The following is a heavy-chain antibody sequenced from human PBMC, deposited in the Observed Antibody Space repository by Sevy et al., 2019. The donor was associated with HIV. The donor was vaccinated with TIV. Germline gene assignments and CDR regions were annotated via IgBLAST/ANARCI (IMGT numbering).Heavy chain of an antibody. V-gene: IGHV3-21*01. CDR1: GFTFSSYN. J-gene: IGHJ6*02. CDR2: ISSSSNYI. CDR3: ARVVAYCSGGSCFPGYYYGMDV. D-gene: IGHD2-15*01. Sequence: GGSLRLSCAASGFTFSSYNMNWVRQAPGKGLEWVSPISSSSNYIYYADSMKGRFTISRDNAKNSLYLQMNSLRAEDTAVYYCARVVAYCSGGSCFPGYYYGMDVWGQGTTVTVSS.